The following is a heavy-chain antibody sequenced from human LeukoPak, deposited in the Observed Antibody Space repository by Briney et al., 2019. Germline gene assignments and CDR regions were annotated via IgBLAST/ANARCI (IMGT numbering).Heavy chain of an antibody. CDR2: IIPILGIA. CDR1: GYTFTSYG. J-gene: IGHJ5*02. D-gene: IGHD2-2*02. V-gene: IGHV1-69*04. CDR3: ARELDIVVVPAAIAWFDP. Sequence: SVKVSCKASGYTFTSYGISWVRQAPGQGLEWMGRIIPILGIANYAQKFQGRVTITADKSTSTAYMELSSLRSEDTAVYYCARELDIVVVPAAIAWFDPWGQGTLVTVSS.